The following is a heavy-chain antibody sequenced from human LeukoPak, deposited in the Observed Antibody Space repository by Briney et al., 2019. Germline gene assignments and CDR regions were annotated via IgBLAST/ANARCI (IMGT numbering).Heavy chain of an antibody. CDR2: ISAYNGNT. Sequence: GASVKVSCKASGYTFTSYGISWVRQAPGQGPEWMGWISAYNGNTNYAQKLQGRVTMTTDTSTSTAYMELRSLRSDDTAVYYCARDQNSGYDLDYYYMDVWGKGTTVTISS. J-gene: IGHJ6*03. V-gene: IGHV1-18*01. CDR1: GYTFTSYG. D-gene: IGHD5-12*01. CDR3: ARDQNSGYDLDYYYMDV.